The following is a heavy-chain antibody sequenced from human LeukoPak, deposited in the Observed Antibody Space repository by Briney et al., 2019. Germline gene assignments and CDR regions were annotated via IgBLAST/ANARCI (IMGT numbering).Heavy chain of an antibody. CDR3: ATGVDYHSSWHEYFQH. J-gene: IGHJ1*01. Sequence: GGSLRLSCAASRFTFSSYSMNWVRQPPGKGLEWISYISGGSNTIYYADSVKGRFTISRDNAKNSLYLQMNSLRAEDTAVYYCATGVDYHSSWHEYFQHWGQGTLVTVSP. CDR2: ISGGSNTI. CDR1: RFTFSSYS. D-gene: IGHD6-13*01. V-gene: IGHV3-48*04.